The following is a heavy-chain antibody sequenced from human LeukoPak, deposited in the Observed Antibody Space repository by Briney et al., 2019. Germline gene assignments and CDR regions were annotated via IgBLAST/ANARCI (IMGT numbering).Heavy chain of an antibody. J-gene: IGHJ4*02. Sequence: GGSLRLSCAASGFTFSSYWMSWVRQAPGKGLEWVANIKQDGSEKYYADSVKGRFTVSRDNAKNSLYLQMINLRAEDTAVYYCARGLNWAFDYWGQGTLVTVSS. D-gene: IGHD3-16*01. V-gene: IGHV3-7*05. CDR1: GFTFSSYW. CDR3: ARGLNWAFDY. CDR2: IKQDGSEK.